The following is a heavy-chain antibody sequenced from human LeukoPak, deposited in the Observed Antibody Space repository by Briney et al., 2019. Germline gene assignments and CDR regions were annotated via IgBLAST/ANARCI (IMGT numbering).Heavy chain of an antibody. CDR3: ARVAPTALWFGELFGAFDI. D-gene: IGHD3-10*01. CDR2: INSGGST. J-gene: IGHJ3*02. CDR1: GFTVSSNY. Sequence: GGSLRLSCAASGFTVSSNYMSWVRQAPGKGLEWVSVINSGGSTYYADSVKGRFTISRDNSKNTLYLQMNSLRAEDTAVYYCARVAPTALWFGELFGAFDIWGQGTMVTVSS. V-gene: IGHV3-66*02.